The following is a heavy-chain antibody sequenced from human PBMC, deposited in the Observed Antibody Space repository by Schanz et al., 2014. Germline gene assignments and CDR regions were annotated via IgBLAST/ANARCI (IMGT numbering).Heavy chain of an antibody. V-gene: IGHV3-48*01. CDR2: ISTTGSTI. CDR1: GFTFSSYS. Sequence: EVQLLESGGGLVQPGGSLRLSCAASGFTFSSYSLNWVRQAPGKGLEWVSYISTTGSTIYYADSVRGRFTISRDNAKNSLYLQMNSLRAEDTAVYYCARVKGGFDYWGQGTLXTVSS. D-gene: IGHD3-16*01. CDR3: ARVKGGFDY. J-gene: IGHJ4*02.